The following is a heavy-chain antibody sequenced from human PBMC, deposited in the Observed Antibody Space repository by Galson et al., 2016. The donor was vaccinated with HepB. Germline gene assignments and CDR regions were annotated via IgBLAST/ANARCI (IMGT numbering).Heavy chain of an antibody. J-gene: IGHJ6*03. V-gene: IGHV4-39*01. D-gene: IGHD3-10*01. Sequence: SETLSLTCTVSGGSISSSTYYWGWIRQPPGKGLEWIGSIFYSGSTYYNPSLKSRLTLSVDTSKNQFSLELTSVTAADTAVYYCARHEENVWFGAYYYYMDVWGKGTTVTVSS. CDR3: ARHEENVWFGAYYYYMDV. CDR1: GGSISSSTYY. CDR2: IFYSGST.